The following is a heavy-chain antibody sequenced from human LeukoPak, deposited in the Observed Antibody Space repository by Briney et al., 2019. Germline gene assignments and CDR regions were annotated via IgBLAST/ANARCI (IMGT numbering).Heavy chain of an antibody. CDR1: GGSFSGYY. CDR2: INHSGST. V-gene: IGHV4-34*01. Sequence: PSETLSLTCAVYGGSFSGYYWSWIRQPPGKGLEWIGEINHSGSTNYNPSLKSRVTISVDTSKNQFSLKLSSVTAADTAVYYCARGGGPSSGWYAGPSWFDPWGQGTLVTVSS. D-gene: IGHD6-19*01. CDR3: ARGGGPSSGWYAGPSWFDP. J-gene: IGHJ5*02.